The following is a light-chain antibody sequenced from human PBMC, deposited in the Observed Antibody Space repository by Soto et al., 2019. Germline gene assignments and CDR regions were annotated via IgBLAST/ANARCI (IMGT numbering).Light chain of an antibody. V-gene: IGLV2-8*01. J-gene: IGLJ1*01. Sequence: LTQPPSASGSPGRSVTISCTGVSSDDCGYNFVSWYPQHPGKAPKLLNYEVTKRPSAVPDRFSRSRSGNTASLTVSGVQAEDEAASECSSDVGTNNIVFRSGRKVT. CDR2: EVT. CDR1: SSDDCGYNF. CDR3: SSDVGTNNIV.